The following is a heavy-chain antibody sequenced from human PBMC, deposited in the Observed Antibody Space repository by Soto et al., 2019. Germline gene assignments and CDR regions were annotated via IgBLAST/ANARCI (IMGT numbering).Heavy chain of an antibody. CDR3: ARESRDSGDGLDV. Sequence: QVQLQESGPGLVKPSETLSLRCSVSGGSIRTIYWTWVRQPAGKGLEWIGRIHTRGNSSYNPSLVGRVSMSIATPTNQFSRRLKSVTVADTAVYFCARESRDSGDGLDVWGQGTAVTVSS. CDR1: GGSIRTIY. D-gene: IGHD2-15*01. CDR2: IHTRGNS. V-gene: IGHV4-4*07. J-gene: IGHJ6*02.